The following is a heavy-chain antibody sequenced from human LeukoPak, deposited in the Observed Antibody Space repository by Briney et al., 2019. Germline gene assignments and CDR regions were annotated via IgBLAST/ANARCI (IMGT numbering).Heavy chain of an antibody. CDR3: ARISPYLGAAGTIQYAFDI. CDR2: IYYTGST. V-gene: IGHV4-59*01. D-gene: IGHD6-13*01. CDR1: GGSISSYY. J-gene: IGHJ3*02. Sequence: PSETLSLTCTVSGGSISSYYWSWIRQPPGKGPECIGHIYYTGSTNYNPSLKSRVTISVDTSKNQFSLNLSSVTAADTAVYHCARISPYLGAAGTIQYAFDIWGQGTMVTVSS.